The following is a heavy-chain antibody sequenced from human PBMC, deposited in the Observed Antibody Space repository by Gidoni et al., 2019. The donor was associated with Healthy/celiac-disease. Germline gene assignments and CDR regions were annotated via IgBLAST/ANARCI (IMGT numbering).Heavy chain of an antibody. CDR2: ISYDGSNK. Sequence: QVQLVESGGGVVQPGRSLRLTCAASGFTFSSYGMHWVRQAPGKGLEWVAVISYDGSNKYYADSVKGRFTISRDNSKNTLYLQMNSLRAEDTAVYYCAKESIVVVVAAPLDYWGQGTLVTVSS. V-gene: IGHV3-30*18. CDR3: AKESIVVVVAAPLDY. D-gene: IGHD2-15*01. J-gene: IGHJ4*02. CDR1: GFTFSSYG.